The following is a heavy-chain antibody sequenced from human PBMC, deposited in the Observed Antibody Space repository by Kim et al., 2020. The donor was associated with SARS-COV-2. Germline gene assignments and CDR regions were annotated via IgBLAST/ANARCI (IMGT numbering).Heavy chain of an antibody. D-gene: IGHD3-22*01. CDR1: GGSISSSSYY. CDR2: IYYSGST. J-gene: IGHJ4*01. V-gene: IGHV4-39*01. CDR3: ARLRYDSSGYYSPFDY. Sequence: SETLSLTCTVSGGSISSSSYYWGWIRQPPGKGLEWIGSIYYSGSTYYNPSLKSRVTISVDTSKNQFSLKLSSVTAADTAVYYCARLRYDSSGYYSPFDYWGHGTLVTVSS.